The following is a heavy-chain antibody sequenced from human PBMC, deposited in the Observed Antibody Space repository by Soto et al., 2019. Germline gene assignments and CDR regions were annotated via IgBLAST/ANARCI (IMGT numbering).Heavy chain of an antibody. Sequence: ASVKVSCKASGYTFTSYGISWVRQAPGQGLEWMGWISAYNGNTNYAQKLQGRVTMTTDTSTSTAYMELRSLRSDDTAVYYCARDSTYYYDSSGYYYPGVVDYWGQGTLVTVSS. D-gene: IGHD3-22*01. CDR3: ARDSTYYYDSSGYYYPGVVDY. J-gene: IGHJ4*02. V-gene: IGHV1-18*01. CDR2: ISAYNGNT. CDR1: GYTFTSYG.